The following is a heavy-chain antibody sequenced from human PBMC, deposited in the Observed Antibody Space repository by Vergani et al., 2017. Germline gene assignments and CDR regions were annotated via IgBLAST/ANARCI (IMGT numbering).Heavy chain of an antibody. V-gene: IGHV4-34*01. J-gene: IGHJ1*01. CDR1: GGSFSGYY. CDR3: AFSSGWYRRYFQH. Sequence: QVQLQQWGAGLLKPSETLSLTCAVYGGSFSGYYWSWIRQPPGKGLEWIGEINHSGSTNYNPSLKSRVTISVDTSKNQFSLNLSSVTAADTAVYYCAFSSGWYRRYFQHWGQGTLVTVSS. D-gene: IGHD6-19*01. CDR2: INHSGST.